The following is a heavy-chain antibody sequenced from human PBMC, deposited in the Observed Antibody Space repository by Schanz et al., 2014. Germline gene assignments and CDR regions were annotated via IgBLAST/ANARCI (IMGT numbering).Heavy chain of an antibody. CDR1: GDSISSAY. V-gene: IGHV4-31*03. Sequence: QVQLQESGPGLVEPSQTLSLTSTVSGDSISSAYWSWIRQHPGKGLEWIGFIYYRGNTYYNPSLKSRVSISLDPSKTQFFLNLNSLTAADTAVYYCARDKSGTYYSFDLWGPGTQVTVSS. D-gene: IGHD1-26*01. CDR2: IYYRGNT. J-gene: IGHJ4*02. CDR3: ARDKSGTYYSFDL.